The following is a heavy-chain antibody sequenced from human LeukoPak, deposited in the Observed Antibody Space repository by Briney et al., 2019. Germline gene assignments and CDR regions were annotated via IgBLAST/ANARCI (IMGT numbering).Heavy chain of an antibody. CDR2: IYYSGST. J-gene: IGHJ4*02. CDR3: ARSIVFHFDY. V-gene: IGHV4-39*07. CDR1: GGSISSTSYY. D-gene: IGHD2/OR15-2a*01. Sequence: SETLSLTCTVSGGSISSTSYYWGWIRQPPGKGLEYIGSIYYSGSTYYNPSLKSRVTISVDTSKNQFSLKLSSVTAADTAVYYCARSIVFHFDYWGQGTLVTVSS.